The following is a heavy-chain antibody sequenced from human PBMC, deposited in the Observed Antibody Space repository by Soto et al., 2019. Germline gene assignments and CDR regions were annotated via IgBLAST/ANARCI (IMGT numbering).Heavy chain of an antibody. J-gene: IGHJ6*02. D-gene: IGHD2-15*01. CDR1: GFTFSSYA. Sequence: GGSLRLSCAASGFTFSSYAMHWVRQAPGKGLEWVAVISYDGSNKYYADSVKGRFTISRDNANNSVSLQMNSLRAEDTAVYYCAREETRWPLAFGLDVWGQGTTVTVSS. V-gene: IGHV3-30-3*01. CDR2: ISYDGSNK. CDR3: AREETRWPLAFGLDV.